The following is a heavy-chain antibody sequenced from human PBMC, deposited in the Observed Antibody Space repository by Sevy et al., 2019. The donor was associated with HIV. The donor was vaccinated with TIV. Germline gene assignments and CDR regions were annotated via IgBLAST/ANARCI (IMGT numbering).Heavy chain of an antibody. CDR1: GFTFSANW. Sequence: GGSLRLSYAASGFTFSANWMIWVRQAPGKGLEWVANIKGDGSDKHYVDSVEGRFTISRDNAKNLLYLQMNSLRVEDTAVYYCAHETFGRFESWGQGTLVTVSS. D-gene: IGHD3-16*01. CDR2: IKGDGSDK. J-gene: IGHJ4*02. CDR3: AHETFGRFES. V-gene: IGHV3-7*01.